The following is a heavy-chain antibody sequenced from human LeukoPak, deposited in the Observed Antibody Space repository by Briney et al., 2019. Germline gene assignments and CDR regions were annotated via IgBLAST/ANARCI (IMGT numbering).Heavy chain of an antibody. CDR1: GFTFSSYS. V-gene: IGHV3-21*01. CDR2: ISSSSSYI. J-gene: IGHJ6*03. CDR3: ARETYYYYYMDV. Sequence: PGGSLRLSCAASGFTFSSYSMNWVRQAPGKGLEWVSSISSSSSYIYHADSVKGRFTISRDNAKNSLYLQMNSLRAEDTAVYYCARETYYYYYMDVWGKGTTVTVSS.